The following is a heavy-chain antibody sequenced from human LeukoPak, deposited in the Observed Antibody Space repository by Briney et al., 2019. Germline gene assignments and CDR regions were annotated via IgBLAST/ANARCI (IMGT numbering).Heavy chain of an antibody. D-gene: IGHD4-23*01. CDR1: GFTFSSYS. J-gene: IGHJ4*02. CDR3: AKERRPITPDYGGNSGFDY. V-gene: IGHV3-7*03. CDR2: INQDGSEK. Sequence: PGGSLRLSCAASGFTFSSYSMNWVRQAPGKGLEWVANINQDGSEKYYVDSVKGRFTISRDNAKNSLYLEMNSLRAEDMALYYCAKERRPITPDYGGNSGFDYWGQGTLVTVSS.